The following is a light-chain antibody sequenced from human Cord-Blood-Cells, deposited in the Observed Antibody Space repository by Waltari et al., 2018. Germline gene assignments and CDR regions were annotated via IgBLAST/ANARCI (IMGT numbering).Light chain of an antibody. CDR3: SSYTSSSTVV. CDR1: SSDVGGYNY. Sequence: QSALTQPASVSGSPGQSITISCTGTSSDVGGYNYVSWYQQHPGKAPKLMIYDVSNRPSRVSNRFSGSKSGKTASLTISGLQAEDEADYYCSSYTSSSTVVFGGGTKLTVL. V-gene: IGLV2-14*01. CDR2: DVS. J-gene: IGLJ2*01.